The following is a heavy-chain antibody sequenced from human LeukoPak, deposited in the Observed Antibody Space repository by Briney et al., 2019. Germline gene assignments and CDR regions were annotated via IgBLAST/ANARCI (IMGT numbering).Heavy chain of an antibody. Sequence: SVKVSCKASGGTFSSYAISWVRQAPGQGLEWMGRIIPIFGTANYVQKFQGRVTITTDESTSTAYMELRSLRFDDTAIYYCARDPSNTGGSYFYMDVWGKGTTVTVSS. CDR2: IIPIFGTA. CDR3: ARDPSNTGGSYFYMDV. J-gene: IGHJ6*03. D-gene: IGHD2-8*01. CDR1: GGTFSSYA. V-gene: IGHV1-69*05.